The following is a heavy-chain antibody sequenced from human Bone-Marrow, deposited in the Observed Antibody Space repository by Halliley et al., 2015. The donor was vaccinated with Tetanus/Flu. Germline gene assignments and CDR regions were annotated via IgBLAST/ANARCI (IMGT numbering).Heavy chain of an antibody. D-gene: IGHD2-21*01. V-gene: IGHV4-59*01. J-gene: IGHJ4*02. Sequence: GYISYSGGTNSNPSLEGRLTMSVDTSRNQFSLKLSSVTAADTAVYYCATRPVSDWYFGVFDYWSQGTLVTVSS. CDR3: ATRPVSDWYFGVFDY. CDR2: ISYSGGT.